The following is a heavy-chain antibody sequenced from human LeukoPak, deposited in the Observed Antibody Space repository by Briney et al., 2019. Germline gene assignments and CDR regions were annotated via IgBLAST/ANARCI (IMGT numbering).Heavy chain of an antibody. J-gene: IGHJ5*02. CDR3: ARDGWELRGNWFDP. D-gene: IGHD1-26*01. CDR1: GYTFTSYD. Sequence: ASVKVSCKASGYTFTSYDINWVRQATGQGLEWMGWMNPNSGNTGYAQKFQGRVTMTRDTSISTAYMELSRLRSDDTAVYYCARDGWELRGNWFDPWGQGTLVTVSS. V-gene: IGHV1-8*01. CDR2: MNPNSGNT.